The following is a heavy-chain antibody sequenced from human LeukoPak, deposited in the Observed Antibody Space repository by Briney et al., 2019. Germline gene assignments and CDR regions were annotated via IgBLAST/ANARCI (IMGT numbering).Heavy chain of an antibody. V-gene: IGHV1-18*01. J-gene: IGHJ6*02. CDR3: AKPPHYCTNGVCPHYYNYGMDV. D-gene: IGHD2-8*01. CDR1: GYTFTSYG. CDR2: ISAYNGNT. Sequence: ASVKVSCKASGYTFTSYGISWVRQAPGQGLEWMGWISAYNGNTNYAQKFQGRVTMTRNTSISTAYMELSSLRSEDTAVYYCAKPPHYCTNGVCPHYYNYGMDVWGQGTTVTVSS.